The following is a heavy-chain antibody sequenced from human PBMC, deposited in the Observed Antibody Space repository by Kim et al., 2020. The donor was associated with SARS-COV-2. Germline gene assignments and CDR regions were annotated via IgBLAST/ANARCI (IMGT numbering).Heavy chain of an antibody. CDR2: IYYSGST. J-gene: IGHJ6*01. D-gene: IGHD5-18*01. V-gene: IGHV4-39*07. CDR3: ARDTGGYSYGWGGMDV. Sequence: SETLSLTCTVSGGSISSSSYYWGWIRQPPGKGLEWIGSIYYSGSTYYNPSLKSRVTISVDTSKNQFSLKLSSVTAADTAVYYCARDTGGYSYGWGGMDV. CDR1: GGSISSSSYY.